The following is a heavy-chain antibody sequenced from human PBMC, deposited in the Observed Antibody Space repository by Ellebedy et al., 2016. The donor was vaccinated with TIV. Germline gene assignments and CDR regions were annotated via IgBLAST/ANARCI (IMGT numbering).Heavy chain of an antibody. V-gene: IGHV3-48*01. D-gene: IGHD4-17*01. CDR2: ISSSSRTI. CDR3: ARDRVHYAHFDY. CDR1: GFTFIIYS. J-gene: IGHJ4*02. Sequence: LSLTCXASGFTFIIYSLNWVRQAPGKGLEWVSYISSSSRTIYYADSVKGRFTISRDNAKNSLYLQMNSPRAEDTAVYYCARDRVHYAHFDYWGQGTLVTVSS.